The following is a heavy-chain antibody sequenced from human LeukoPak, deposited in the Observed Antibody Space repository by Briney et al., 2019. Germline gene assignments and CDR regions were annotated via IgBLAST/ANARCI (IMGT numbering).Heavy chain of an antibody. CDR1: GFTFSSYS. CDR2: ISSSSSYI. V-gene: IGHV3-21*01. CDR3: ARDGEGETYYCDSSGYAPDL. J-gene: IGHJ2*01. D-gene: IGHD3-22*01. Sequence: GGSLRLSCAASGFTFSSYSMNWVRQAPGKGLEWVSSISSSSSYIYYADSVKGRFTISRDNAKNSLYLQMNSLRAEDTAVYYCARDGEGETYYCDSSGYAPDLWGRGTLVTVSS.